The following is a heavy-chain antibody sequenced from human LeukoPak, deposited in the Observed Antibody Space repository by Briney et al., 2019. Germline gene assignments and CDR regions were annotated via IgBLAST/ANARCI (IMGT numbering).Heavy chain of an antibody. V-gene: IGHV3-48*01. CDR3: ARAAQHYDLWSGSQLDYMDV. CDR1: GFTFSSYS. D-gene: IGHD3-3*01. CDR2: ISSSSSTI. J-gene: IGHJ6*03. Sequence: AGGSLSLSCAASGFTFSSYSMNWVRQAPGKGLEWVSYISSSSSTIYYADSVKGRFTISRDNAKSSLYLQMNSLRAEDTAVYYCARAAQHYDLWSGSQLDYMDVWGNGTTVTVSS.